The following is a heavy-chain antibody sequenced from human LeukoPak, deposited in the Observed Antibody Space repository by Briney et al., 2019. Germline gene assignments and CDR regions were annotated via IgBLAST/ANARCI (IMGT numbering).Heavy chain of an antibody. V-gene: IGHV4-34*01. Sequence: SETLSLTCAVYGGSFSGYYWSWIRQPPGKGLEWIGEINRSGSTNYNPSLKSRVTISVDTSKNQFSLKVSSVTAADTAVYYCARRVISRLGWFDHWGQGTLVTVSS. J-gene: IGHJ5*02. CDR2: INRSGST. CDR3: ARRVISRLGWFDH. D-gene: IGHD7-27*01. CDR1: GGSFSGYY.